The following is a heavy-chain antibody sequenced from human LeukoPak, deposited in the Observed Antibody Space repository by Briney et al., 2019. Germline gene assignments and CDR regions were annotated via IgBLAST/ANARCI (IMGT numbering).Heavy chain of an antibody. CDR1: GYSFTNYW. J-gene: IGHJ6*02. Sequence: GESLKISCKGSGYSFTNYWIGWARQMPGKGLEWMGTTYFGDSDTRYSPSFQGQVTISADKSISTAYLQWRNLKASDSAIYYCPRYLPGFYGMDVWGQGTTVTVSS. CDR2: TYFGDSDT. V-gene: IGHV5-51*01. CDR3: PRYLPGFYGMDV.